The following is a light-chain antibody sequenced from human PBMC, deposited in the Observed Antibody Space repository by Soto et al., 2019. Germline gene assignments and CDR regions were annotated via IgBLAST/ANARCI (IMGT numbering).Light chain of an antibody. CDR1: QSVRSRY. CDR3: QQYGNSPIT. J-gene: IGKJ1*01. Sequence: ETVLTQSPGTLSFSPGERATLSCRASQSVRSRYLAWYQQKPGQAPRLLISGASSRATGIPDRFSGSGSGTDFTLTVSRLEPEDFALYYCQQYGNSPITFGQGTKVDI. V-gene: IGKV3-20*01. CDR2: GAS.